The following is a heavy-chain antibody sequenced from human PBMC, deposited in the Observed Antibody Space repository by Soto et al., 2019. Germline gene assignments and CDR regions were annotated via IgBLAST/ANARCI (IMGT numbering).Heavy chain of an antibody. Sequence: EVQLVETGGGLIQPGGSLRLSCAASGFTVSSNYMSCVRQAPGKGLEWVSVIYSGGSTYYADSVKGRFTISRDNSKNTLYLQMNSLRAEDTAVYYCARFYGGGIGGMDVWGQGTTVTVSS. CDR2: IYSGGST. D-gene: IGHD4-17*01. J-gene: IGHJ6*02. V-gene: IGHV3-53*02. CDR1: GFTVSSNY. CDR3: ARFYGGGIGGMDV.